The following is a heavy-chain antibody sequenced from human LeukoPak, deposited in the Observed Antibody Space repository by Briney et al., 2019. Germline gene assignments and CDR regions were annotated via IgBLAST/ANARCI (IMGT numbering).Heavy chain of an antibody. CDR1: GFTFSDYW. J-gene: IGHJ4*02. V-gene: IGHV3-7*01. D-gene: IGHD1-26*01. CDR2: INRHGNDK. Sequence: GRSLRLSRAASGFTFSDYWMTWVRQVPGRGLQWVVNINRHGNDKYYVDSVEGRFTISRDNAKRSLYLQLDYLRGEDTAIYYCARVGAWELQRVFDNWGQGTLVTVCS. CDR3: ARVGAWELQRVFDN.